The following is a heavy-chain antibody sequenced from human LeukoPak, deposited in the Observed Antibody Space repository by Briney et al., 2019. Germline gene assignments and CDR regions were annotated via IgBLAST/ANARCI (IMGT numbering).Heavy chain of an antibody. V-gene: IGHV3-64*01. CDR3: ARETRRGDAFDI. Sequence: GGSLRLSCAASGFTFSNYAVHWVRQAPGKRLEYVSAISSNGGSTYYANSVKGRFTISRDKSKNTVYLKMGSLRAEDMAVYYCARETRRGDAFDIWGQGTMVTVSS. J-gene: IGHJ3*02. CDR2: ISSNGGST. CDR1: GFTFSNYA. D-gene: IGHD3-16*01.